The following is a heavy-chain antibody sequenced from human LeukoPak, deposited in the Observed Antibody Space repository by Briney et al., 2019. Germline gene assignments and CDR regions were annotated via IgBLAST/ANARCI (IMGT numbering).Heavy chain of an antibody. D-gene: IGHD3-3*01. CDR3: ARAPIDFWSDYYVYYFDY. J-gene: IGHJ4*02. V-gene: IGHV3-11*04. Sequence: GGSLRLSCAASGFTFSDYYMSWIRQAPGKGLGWVSYIIRSGSTKYYADYVKGRFTMSRDNAKNSLYLQMNSLRAEDTAVYYCARAPIDFWSDYYVYYFDYWGQGTLVTVSS. CDR1: GFTFSDYY. CDR2: IIRSGSTK.